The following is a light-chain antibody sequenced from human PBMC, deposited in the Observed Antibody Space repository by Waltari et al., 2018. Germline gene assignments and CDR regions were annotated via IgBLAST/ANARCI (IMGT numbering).Light chain of an antibody. CDR2: EVS. V-gene: IGLV2-14*01. CDR1: DSDVGAYYF. CDR3: SSYTTSSAPGV. J-gene: IGLJ1*01. Sequence: QSALTQPASVSGSPGQSIPISCPGTDSDVGAYYFVPRYQQHPRKAPHRIICEVSKRPSGISNRVSASKSGNTASLTISGLQAEDEADYYCSSYTTSSAPGVFGTGTRVTVL.